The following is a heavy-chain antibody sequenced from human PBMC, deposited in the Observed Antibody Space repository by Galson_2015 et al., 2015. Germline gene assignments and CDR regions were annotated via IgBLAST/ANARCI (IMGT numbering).Heavy chain of an antibody. J-gene: IGHJ3*01. D-gene: IGHD3-3*01. Sequence: QSGAEVKKPGESLTISCKTSGYSFTTYWIAWVRQVPGKGLEWIGFIYPDDFDIRYSPPFQGQVTISADKSISTTYLQWSSLRASDTAMYYCARKGVVTDGFDPWGQGTVVTVSS. CDR1: GYSFTTYW. V-gene: IGHV5-51*01. CDR3: ARKGVVTDGFDP. CDR2: IYPDDFDI.